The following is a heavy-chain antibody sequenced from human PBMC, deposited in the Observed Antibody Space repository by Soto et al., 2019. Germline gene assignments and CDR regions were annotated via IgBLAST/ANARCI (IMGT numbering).Heavy chain of an antibody. D-gene: IGHD6-13*01. Sequence: DVQLLESGGGLVQPGGSLTLSCAASGFTFSNYAMHWVRQAPGKGLEWVSTIKDSGESTFYLDSMRGRFTISRDNSKDTLYLQMTSLRVEDTALYHCVKGGASYTSCWYANWGQGILVTVSS. J-gene: IGHJ4*02. V-gene: IGHV3-23*01. CDR1: GFTFSNYA. CDR2: IKDSGEST. CDR3: VKGGASYTSCWYAN.